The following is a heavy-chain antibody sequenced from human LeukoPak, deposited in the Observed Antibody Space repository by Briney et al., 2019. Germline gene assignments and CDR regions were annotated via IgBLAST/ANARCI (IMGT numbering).Heavy chain of an antibody. J-gene: IGHJ3*02. D-gene: IGHD4-17*01. CDR1: GGSISSYY. CDR2: IYTGGST. Sequence: ASETLSLTCTVSGGSISSYYWSWIRQPAGKGLEWIGRIYTGGSTNYDPSLKSRVTMSVDTSKNQFSLKLSSVTAADTAVYYCARPYGSGAFDIWGQGTMVTVSS. CDR3: ARPYGSGAFDI. V-gene: IGHV4-4*07.